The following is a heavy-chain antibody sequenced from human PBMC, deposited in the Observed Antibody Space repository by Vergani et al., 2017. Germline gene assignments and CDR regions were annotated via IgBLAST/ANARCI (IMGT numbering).Heavy chain of an antibody. J-gene: IGHJ4*02. Sequence: QVQLQESGPGLVKPSETLSLTCAVSGYSISSGYYWGWIRQPPGKGLEWIGRIYHSGSTYYNPSLKTRVTILIDTANNQFSLKLGSVNATDTAVYYCARGSEAGGYSGPDSWGQGTRVTVSS. CDR2: IYHSGST. D-gene: IGHD1-26*01. V-gene: IGHV4-38-2*01. CDR3: ARGSEAGGYSGPDS. CDR1: GYSISSGYY.